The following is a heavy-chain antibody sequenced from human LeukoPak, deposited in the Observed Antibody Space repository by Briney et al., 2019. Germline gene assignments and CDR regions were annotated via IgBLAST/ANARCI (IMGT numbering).Heavy chain of an antibody. CDR3: AKVGRGGSYGYYYYYMDV. CDR1: GFTFSNYA. V-gene: IGHV3-30*02. Sequence: GGSLRLSCAASGFTFSNYAMHWVRQAPGKGLEWVAFIRYDGSNKYYADSVKGRFTMSRDNSKNTLDLQMNSLRAEDSAVYYCAKVGRGGSYGYYYYYMDVWGKGTTVTVSS. D-gene: IGHD1-26*01. J-gene: IGHJ6*03. CDR2: IRYDGSNK.